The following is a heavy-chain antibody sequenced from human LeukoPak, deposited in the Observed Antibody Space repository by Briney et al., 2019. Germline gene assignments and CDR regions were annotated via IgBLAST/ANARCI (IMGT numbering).Heavy chain of an antibody. D-gene: IGHD6-19*01. Sequence: SETLSLTCTVSGGSISSYYWSWIRQPPGKGLEWIGYIYYSGSINYNPSLKSRVTISVDTSKNQFSLKLSSVTAADTAVYYCARERVGSGWYYFDYWGQGTLVTVSS. V-gene: IGHV4-59*12. CDR2: IYYSGSI. CDR1: GGSISSYY. CDR3: ARERVGSGWYYFDY. J-gene: IGHJ4*02.